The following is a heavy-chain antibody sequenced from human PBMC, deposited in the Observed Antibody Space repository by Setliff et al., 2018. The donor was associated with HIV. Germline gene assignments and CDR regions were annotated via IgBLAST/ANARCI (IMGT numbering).Heavy chain of an antibody. J-gene: IGHJ6*03. D-gene: IGHD6-13*01. CDR1: GGSISNYY. CDR2: IHHSGST. V-gene: IGHV4-59*01. Sequence: SETLSLTCIVSGGSISNYYWGWIRQSPGKGLEWIGFIHHSGSTNYNPSLESRVTISLDTANNHFSLNLRSVTAADTAVYYCSRQQLDGFRYKYYYMDVWGKGTTVTVS. CDR3: SRQQLDGFRYKYYYMDV.